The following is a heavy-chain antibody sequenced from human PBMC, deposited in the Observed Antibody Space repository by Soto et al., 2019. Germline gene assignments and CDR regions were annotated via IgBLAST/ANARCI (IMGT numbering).Heavy chain of an antibody. D-gene: IGHD3-9*01. Sequence: QVQLQQWGAGPLRPLETLSLTCGVSGGSFSGYYWAWIRPSPGKWLEWIGDINDRGSINYNPSRKSRVSISVDTSKNHYSLNLRSVTAADTAVYYCARESHDILTGPPWVWYFDLWGRGTLVTVSS. V-gene: IGHV4-34*01. CDR1: GGSFSGYY. CDR2: INDRGSI. J-gene: IGHJ2*01. CDR3: ARESHDILTGPPWVWYFDL.